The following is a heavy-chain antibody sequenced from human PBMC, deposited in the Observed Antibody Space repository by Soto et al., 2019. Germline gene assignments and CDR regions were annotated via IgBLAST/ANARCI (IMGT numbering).Heavy chain of an antibody. CDR2: INPNSGGT. D-gene: IGHD6-6*01. Sequence: GXSVKVSCKASGYTFTCYSMSWVRQAPGQGLEWMGWINPNSGGTNYAQKFQGWVTMTRDTSISTAYMELSRLRSDDTAVYYCAREGRSSSPYYYYGMDVWGQGTTVTVSS. V-gene: IGHV1-2*04. CDR3: AREGRSSSPYYYYGMDV. J-gene: IGHJ6*02. CDR1: GYTFTCYS.